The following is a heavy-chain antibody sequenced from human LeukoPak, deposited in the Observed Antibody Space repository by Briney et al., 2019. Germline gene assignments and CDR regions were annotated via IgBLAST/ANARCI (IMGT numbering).Heavy chain of an antibody. V-gene: IGHV4-59*08. D-gene: IGHD6-13*01. CDR3: ARHKQQLAPFDY. CDR2: IYDSGST. CDR1: GGSISSHY. J-gene: IGHJ4*02. Sequence: PSETLSLTCTVSGGSISSHYWSWIRQPPGKGLEWIGDIYDSGSTNTNPSLKSRVTISVDTSKNQFSLKLTSVTAEDTAVYYCARHKQQLAPFDYWGQGTLVTVSS.